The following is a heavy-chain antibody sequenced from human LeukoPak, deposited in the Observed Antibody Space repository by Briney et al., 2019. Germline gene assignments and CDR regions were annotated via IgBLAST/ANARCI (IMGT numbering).Heavy chain of an antibody. D-gene: IGHD4-17*01. CDR2: IYHSGST. J-gene: IGHJ5*02. CDR3: ARHDYGLYNWFDP. Sequence: PSETLSLTCTVSGGSISSSFYYWGWIRQPPGKGLEWIGSIYHSGSTYYNPSLKSRVTISVDTSRNQFSLKLSSVTAADTAVYYCARHDYGLYNWFDPWGQGTLVTVSS. V-gene: IGHV4-39*01. CDR1: GGSISSSFYY.